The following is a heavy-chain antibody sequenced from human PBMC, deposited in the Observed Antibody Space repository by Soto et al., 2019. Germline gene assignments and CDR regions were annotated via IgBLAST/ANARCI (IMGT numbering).Heavy chain of an antibody. CDR3: AQRTPEYGMDV. Sequence: ASVKVSCKAAGGAFSNHAISWVRQAPGQGLEWMGGIIPIFGTPMYAQEFKGRVTITADKSMSTVYMELSSLRSVDTATYYCAQRTPEYGMDVWGQGTMVTVSS. V-gene: IGHV1-69*06. J-gene: IGHJ6*02. CDR1: GGAFSNHA. CDR2: IIPIFGTP.